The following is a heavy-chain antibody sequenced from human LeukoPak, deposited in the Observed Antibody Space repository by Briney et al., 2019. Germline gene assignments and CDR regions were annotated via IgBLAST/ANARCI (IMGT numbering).Heavy chain of an antibody. Sequence: PSETLSLTCAVYGGSFSDYYWSWIRQPPGKGLEWIGEINHSGTTNYNPSLKSRLTMSVDPPKNQFSLKLTSATAADTAVYYCAREGSYSGSGSPPLDYWGQGTLVTVSS. D-gene: IGHD3-10*01. V-gene: IGHV4-34*01. J-gene: IGHJ4*02. CDR2: INHSGTT. CDR3: AREGSYSGSGSPPLDY. CDR1: GGSFSDYY.